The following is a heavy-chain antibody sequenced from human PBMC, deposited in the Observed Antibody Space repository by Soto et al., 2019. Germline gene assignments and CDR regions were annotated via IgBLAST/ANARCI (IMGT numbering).Heavy chain of an antibody. D-gene: IGHD2-2*01. Sequence: PGGSLRLSCAGSGFIFSSYGMSWVRQAPEKGLEWVGRIKSKTDGGTTDYAAPVKGRFTISRDDSKNTLYLQMNSLKTEDTAVYYCTTYSPDIVVVPAAPPGHLYYHYGMDVWGQGTTVTVSS. V-gene: IGHV3-15*01. CDR1: GFIFSSYG. CDR2: IKSKTDGGTT. J-gene: IGHJ6*02. CDR3: TTYSPDIVVVPAAPPGHLYYHYGMDV.